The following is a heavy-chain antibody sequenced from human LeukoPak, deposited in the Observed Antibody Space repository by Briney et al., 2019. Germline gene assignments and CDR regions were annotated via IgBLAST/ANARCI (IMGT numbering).Heavy chain of an antibody. CDR1: GGSFNGYY. D-gene: IGHD2-21*02. CDR3: ARLVVTAPHYHYYMDV. CDR2: INHFGTT. J-gene: IGHJ6*03. Sequence: SETLSLTCNVSGGSFNGYYWTWIRQPPGKGLEWIAEINHFGTTSHNPSLKSRVTVSTDTSKNQFFLKLTSVTAADTALYYCARLVVTAPHYHYYMDVWGEGTTVTVSS. V-gene: IGHV4-34*01.